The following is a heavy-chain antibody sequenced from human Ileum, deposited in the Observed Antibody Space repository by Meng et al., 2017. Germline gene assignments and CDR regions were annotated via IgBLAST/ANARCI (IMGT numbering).Heavy chain of an antibody. J-gene: IGHJ4*02. V-gene: IGHV3-33*01. CDR1: GFFFNNFG. Sequence: GGSLRLSCAASGFFFNNFGMHWVRQAPGKGLEWVAVIWYDGSKEHYADSVQGRFTISRDNFNNTLYLQLRSLRAEDTAVYYCARDVAVGLTCLDYWGPGALVTVSS. D-gene: IGHD3/OR15-3a*01. CDR3: ARDVAVGLTCLDY. CDR2: IWYDGSKE.